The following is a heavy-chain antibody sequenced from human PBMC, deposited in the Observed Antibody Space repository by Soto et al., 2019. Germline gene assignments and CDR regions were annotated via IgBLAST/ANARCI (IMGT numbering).Heavy chain of an antibody. CDR2: IHYSGTT. Sequence: SETRSLTCPVSGGSITNTTYYWGWIRQPPGNGLEWIGTIHYSGTTYYNPSLKSRVTISVETSKNQLSLKLNSITAADTAVFYCGRQYFDGSCYSIDYRRHGTLVSVS. V-gene: IGHV4-39*01. CDR1: GGSITNTTYY. CDR3: GRQYFDGSCYSIDY. J-gene: IGHJ4*01. D-gene: IGHD3-22*01.